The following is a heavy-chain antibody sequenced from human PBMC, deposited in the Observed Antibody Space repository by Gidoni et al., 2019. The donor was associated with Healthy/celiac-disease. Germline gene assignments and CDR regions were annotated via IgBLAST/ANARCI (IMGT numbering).Heavy chain of an antibody. V-gene: IGHV3-30*02. J-gene: IGHJ4*02. CDR2: IRYNGADE. CDR3: AKDGGFDGDTDLFFDY. D-gene: IGHD3-16*01. CDR1: GFIFSNFG. Sequence: QIQLVASGGGVVPPGGSLRLSCAASGFIFSNFGMHWVRQSPDRGLQWVAFIRYNGADEYYADSVKGRVTVSRDNSKNILSLELNSLRPEDSGVYYCAKDGGFDGDTDLFFDYWGQGALVTVSA.